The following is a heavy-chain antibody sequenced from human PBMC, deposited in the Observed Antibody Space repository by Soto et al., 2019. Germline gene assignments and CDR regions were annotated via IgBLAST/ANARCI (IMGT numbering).Heavy chain of an antibody. CDR3: AIRKGAYFISTDNWADP. V-gene: IGHV4-39*02. CDR1: GGSIRRSSYY. Sequence: TESLRLTCNVSGGSIRRSSYYGGWIRQDPGTGLEWIGSVYYTGTTYYNPSLKSRVTISVDTSKNHFSLKVSSVTAADTYVYYCAIRKGAYFISTDNWADPWGQ. J-gene: IGHJ5*02. CDR2: VYYTGTT. D-gene: IGHD3-9*01.